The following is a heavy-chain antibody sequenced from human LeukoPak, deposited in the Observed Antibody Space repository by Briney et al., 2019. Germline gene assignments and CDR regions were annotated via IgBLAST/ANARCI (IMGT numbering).Heavy chain of an antibody. CDR2: IRDSGEA. Sequence: GGALRRSGAGSGFRVSDYYMSWDRQAPGKGLEGVVLIRDSGEAFYADFVRGRFAISRDESENTLYLQMNSLRVEDTAVYFCARDRAALQDWVEFDPWGQGTPVIVSS. J-gene: IGHJ5*02. CDR3: ARDRAALQDWVEFDP. V-gene: IGHV3-66*03. CDR1: GFRVSDYY. D-gene: IGHD3/OR15-3a*01.